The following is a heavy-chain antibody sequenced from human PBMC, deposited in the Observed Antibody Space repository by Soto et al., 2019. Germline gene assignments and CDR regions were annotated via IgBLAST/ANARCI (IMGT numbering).Heavy chain of an antibody. CDR1: GFTFSSYW. V-gene: IGHV3-74*01. D-gene: IGHD6-19*01. Sequence: GGSLRLPCAASGFTFSSYWMHWVRQAPGKGLVWVSRINSDGSSTSYADSVKGRFTISRDNAKNTLYLQMNSLRAEDTAVYYCARDGSGWREGWFDPWGQGTLVTVSS. CDR2: INSDGSST. CDR3: ARDGSGWREGWFDP. J-gene: IGHJ5*02.